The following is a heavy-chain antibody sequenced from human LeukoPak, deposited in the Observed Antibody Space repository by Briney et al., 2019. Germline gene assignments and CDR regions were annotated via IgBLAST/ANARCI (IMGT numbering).Heavy chain of an antibody. J-gene: IGHJ4*02. CDR1: GGSISSGGYY. V-gene: IGHV4-31*03. CDR2: IYYSGST. D-gene: IGHD5-12*01. CDR3: ARGDLGPSVDIVATMLLGAYFDY. Sequence: SQTLSLTCTVSGGSISSGGYYWSWIRQHPGKGLEWIGYIYYSGSTYYNPSLKSRVTISVDTSKNQFSLKLSSVTAADTAVYYCARGDLGPSVDIVATMLLGAYFDYWGQGTLVTVSS.